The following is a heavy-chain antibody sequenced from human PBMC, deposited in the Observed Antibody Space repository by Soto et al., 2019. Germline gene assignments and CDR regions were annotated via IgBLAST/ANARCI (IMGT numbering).Heavy chain of an antibody. V-gene: IGHV3-23*01. CDR2: VSADGVSS. CDR3: AKTRQAPVGTHFFDL. J-gene: IGHJ4*02. CDR1: GFTFSSLA. Sequence: QLLESGGGLVQPGGSLRLSCEGSGFTFSSLAMGWVRQAPGKGLEGLSSVSADGVSSFSADSVRGRFRVSRDNSKNTLFLQMRFLRVEDTAVYYCAKTRQAPVGTHFFDLWGQGTQVTVSS.